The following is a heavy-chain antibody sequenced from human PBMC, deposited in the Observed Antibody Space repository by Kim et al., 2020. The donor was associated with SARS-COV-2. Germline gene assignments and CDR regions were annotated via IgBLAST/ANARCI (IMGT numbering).Heavy chain of an antibody. CDR3: ARDRVVSGDYDSLDYYYGMDV. CDR2: IYYSGST. J-gene: IGHJ6*02. V-gene: IGHV4-61*01. CDR1: GGSVSSGSYY. D-gene: IGHD3-22*01. Sequence: SETLSLTCTVSGGSVSSGSYYWSWIRQPPGKGLEWIGYIYYSGSTNYNPSLKSRVTISVDTSKNQFSLKLSSVTAADTAVYYCARDRVVSGDYDSLDYYYGMDVWGQGTTVTVSS.